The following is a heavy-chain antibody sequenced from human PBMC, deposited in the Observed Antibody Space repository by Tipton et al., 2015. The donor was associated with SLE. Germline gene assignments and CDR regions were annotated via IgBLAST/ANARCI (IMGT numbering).Heavy chain of an antibody. CDR1: GGSFSGYY. CDR2: INHSRST. J-gene: IGHJ5*02. CDR3: AASRAKTLGNWFDP. D-gene: IGHD7-27*01. Sequence: SLTCAVYGGSFSGYYWSWIRQLPEKGLEWIGEINHSRSTNYNPSLKSRVTVSVDTSKNQVSLEVRSVTAADTAVYFCAASRAKTLGNWFDPWGQGTLVTVSS. V-gene: IGHV4-34*01.